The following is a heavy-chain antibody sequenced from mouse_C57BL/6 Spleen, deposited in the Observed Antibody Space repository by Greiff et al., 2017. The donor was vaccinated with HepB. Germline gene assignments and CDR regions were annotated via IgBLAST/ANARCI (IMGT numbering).Heavy chain of an antibody. CDR1: GYTFTSYW. Sequence: VQLQQPGAELVMPGASVKLSCKASGYTFTSYWMHWVKQRPGQGLEWIGEIDPSDSYTNYNQKFKGKSTLTVDKSSSTAYMQLSSLTSEDSAVYYCAAYYSNYGWFAYWGQGTLVTVSA. J-gene: IGHJ3*01. D-gene: IGHD2-5*01. CDR3: AAYYSNYGWFAY. CDR2: IDPSDSYT. V-gene: IGHV1-69*01.